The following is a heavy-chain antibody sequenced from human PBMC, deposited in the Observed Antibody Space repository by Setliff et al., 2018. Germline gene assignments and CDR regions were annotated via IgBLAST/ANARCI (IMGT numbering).Heavy chain of an antibody. CDR1: GDSIGTSY. Sequence: PSETLSLTCTVSGDSIGTSYWSWIRQSPGKGLEWIGYVYPSGSTNYNPSLKNRVTISIDTSKNQFSLKLNSVTASDTAIYYCARGLNSVSWTFAYWGQGSLVTVSS. CDR3: ARGLNSVSWTFAY. V-gene: IGHV4-4*08. J-gene: IGHJ4*02. D-gene: IGHD2-15*01. CDR2: VYPSGST.